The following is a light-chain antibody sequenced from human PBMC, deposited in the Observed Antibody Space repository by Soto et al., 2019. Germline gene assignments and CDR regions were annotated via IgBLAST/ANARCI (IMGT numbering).Light chain of an antibody. J-gene: IGLJ2*01. CDR1: RSNIGSNT. CDR2: SNN. Sequence: QSVLTQPPSASGTPGQRVTISCSGSRSNIGSNTVNWYQQLPGTAPKVLIYSNNQRPSGVPDRFSGSRSGTSASLAISGLQSEDEADYYCAAWDGSLKGVLFGGGTKLTVL. CDR3: AAWDGSLKGVL. V-gene: IGLV1-44*01.